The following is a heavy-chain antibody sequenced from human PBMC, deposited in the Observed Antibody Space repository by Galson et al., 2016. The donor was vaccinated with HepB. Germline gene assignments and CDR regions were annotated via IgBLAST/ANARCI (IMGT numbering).Heavy chain of an antibody. Sequence: SLRLSCAASGFRFSSNGMHWVRQAPGKGLEWVAVISYDGTDKYYADSVKGRFTISRDNSKNTLHLHMNSLRLEDTAVYYCASGILGYCTGTNCYKNGLDYWGQGTLVAVSS. CDR3: ASGILGYCTGTNCYKNGLDY. CDR2: ISYDGTDK. V-gene: IGHV3-30*03. D-gene: IGHD2-8*02. CDR1: GFRFSSNG. J-gene: IGHJ4*02.